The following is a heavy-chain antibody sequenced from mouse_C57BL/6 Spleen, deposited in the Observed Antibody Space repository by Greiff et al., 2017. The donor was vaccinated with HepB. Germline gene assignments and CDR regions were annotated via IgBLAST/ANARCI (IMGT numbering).Heavy chain of an antibody. Sequence: QVQLQQSGAELVKPGASVKMSCKASGYTFTSYWITWVKQRPGQGLEWIGDIYPGSGSTNYNEKFKSKATLTVDTSSSTAYMQLSSLTSEDSAVYYCAREEGYYEYFDVWGTGTTVTVSS. V-gene: IGHV1-55*01. J-gene: IGHJ1*03. CDR1: GYTFTSYW. CDR3: AREEGYYEYFDV. CDR2: IYPGSGST. D-gene: IGHD2-3*01.